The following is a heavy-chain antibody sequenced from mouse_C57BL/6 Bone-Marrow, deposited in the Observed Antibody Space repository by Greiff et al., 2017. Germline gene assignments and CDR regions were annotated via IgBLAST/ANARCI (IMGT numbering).Heavy chain of an antibody. Sequence: DVKLVESGGGLVQPGGSLKLSCAASGFTFSDYGMAWVRQAPRKGPEWVAFISNLAYSIYYADTVTGRFTISRENAKNTLYLEMSSLRSEDTAMYYCARQTQLRYGAMDYWGQGTSVTVSS. D-gene: IGHD1-1*01. V-gene: IGHV5-15*01. CDR2: ISNLAYSI. CDR3: ARQTQLRYGAMDY. CDR1: GFTFSDYG. J-gene: IGHJ4*01.